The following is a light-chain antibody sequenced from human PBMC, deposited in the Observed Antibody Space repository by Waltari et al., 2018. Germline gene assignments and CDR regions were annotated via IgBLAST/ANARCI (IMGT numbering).Light chain of an antibody. CDR3: QQYHA. Sequence: ELVLTQSPSTLSLSPGARATLSCTATQIMSSSYIAWYQQKPGQAPRLLIYGASSRAAGIPDRFSGSGSGTDFTLTISRLEPEDFAVYYCQQYHAFGPGTKVDLK. J-gene: IGKJ3*01. V-gene: IGKV3-20*01. CDR2: GAS. CDR1: QIMSSSY.